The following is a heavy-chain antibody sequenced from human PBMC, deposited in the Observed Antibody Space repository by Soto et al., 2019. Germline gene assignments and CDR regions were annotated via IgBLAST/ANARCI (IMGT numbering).Heavy chain of an antibody. CDR2: IYYSGNT. J-gene: IGHJ4*02. CDR1: GGSISSSSYY. V-gene: IGHV4-39*02. CDR3: AREGGRYCTGGSCLVDY. D-gene: IGHD2-15*01. Sequence: QLQLQESGPGLVKPSETLSLTCTVSGGSISSSSYYWGWIRQPPGKGLEWIGSIYYSGNTYYTPSLKCRVTISVDTSKNQFSLKLSSVTAADTAVYYCAREGGRYCTGGSCLVDYWGQGTLVTVSS.